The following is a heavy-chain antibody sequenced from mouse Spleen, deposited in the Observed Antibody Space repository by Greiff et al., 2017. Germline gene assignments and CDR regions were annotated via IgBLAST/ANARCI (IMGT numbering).Heavy chain of an antibody. D-gene: IGHD2-2*01. J-gene: IGHJ2*01. CDR2: INSNGGST. CDR1: GFTFSSYA. CDR3: ASPYGYDRWAFDY. V-gene: IGHV5-6-2*01. Sequence: EVMLVESGGGLVKPGGSLKLSCAASGFTFSSYAMSWVRQTPEKRLEWVAAINSNGGSTYYPDTVKDRFTISRDNAKNTLYLQMSSLRSEDTALYYCASPYGYDRWAFDYWGQGTTLTVSS.